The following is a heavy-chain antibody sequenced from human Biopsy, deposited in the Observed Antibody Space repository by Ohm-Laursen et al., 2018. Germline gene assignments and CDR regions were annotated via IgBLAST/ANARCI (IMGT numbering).Heavy chain of an antibody. CDR3: ARDIMNRIAGLVARSDVFDV. D-gene: IGHD3-16*01. CDR2: ISPNSGGT. Sequence: SVKVSCKGSGYAVTDYFLHWLRQAPGQGPEWMGGISPNSGGTNYAQKFQGRVTMTTDTSTSTVYLELRRLISDDTAVYYCARDIMNRIAGLVARSDVFDVWGQGTLVTVSS. CDR1: GYAVTDYF. V-gene: IGHV1-2*02. J-gene: IGHJ3*01.